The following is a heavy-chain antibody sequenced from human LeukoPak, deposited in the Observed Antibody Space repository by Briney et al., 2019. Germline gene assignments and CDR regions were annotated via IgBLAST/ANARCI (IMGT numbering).Heavy chain of an antibody. CDR1: GGFISTYY. J-gene: IGHJ6*02. CDR2: IYDSGSA. CDR3: ARDSEYYYGSGSLGVVYDGMDV. V-gene: IGHV4-59*01. Sequence: TSETLSLTCTVSGGFISTYYWNWIRQPPGKGLEWIGCIYDSGSANYDPSLKSRVTISVETSKNQFSLKLSSVTAADTAVYYCARDSEYYYGSGSLGVVYDGMDVWGQGTTVTVSS. D-gene: IGHD3-10*01.